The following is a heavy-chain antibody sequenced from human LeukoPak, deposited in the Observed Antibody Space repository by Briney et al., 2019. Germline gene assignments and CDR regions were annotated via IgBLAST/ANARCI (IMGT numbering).Heavy chain of an antibody. CDR3: TRDWRDSSGKFPNDAFDI. V-gene: IGHV3-21*06. Sequence: GGSLRLSCAASGFTFSSYWMHWVRQAPGKGLEWVSSISSSSSYIYYADSVKGRFTISRDNAKNSLYLQMNSLRAEDTAVYYCTRDWRDSSGKFPNDAFDIWGQGTMVTVSS. J-gene: IGHJ3*02. CDR1: GFTFSSYW. D-gene: IGHD3-22*01. CDR2: ISSSSSYI.